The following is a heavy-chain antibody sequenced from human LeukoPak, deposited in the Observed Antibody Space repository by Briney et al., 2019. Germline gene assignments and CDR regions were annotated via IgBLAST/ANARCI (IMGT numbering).Heavy chain of an antibody. D-gene: IGHD5-18*01. J-gene: IGHJ4*02. CDR3: ARRGYSYAEIDY. V-gene: IGHV3-30*04. Sequence: GGSLRLSCAASGFTFSSYAMHWVRQAPGKGLEWVAVISYDGSNKYYADSVKGRFTTSRDNSKNTLYLQMNSLRAEDTAVYYCARRGYSYAEIDYWGQGTLVTVSS. CDR2: ISYDGSNK. CDR1: GFTFSSYA.